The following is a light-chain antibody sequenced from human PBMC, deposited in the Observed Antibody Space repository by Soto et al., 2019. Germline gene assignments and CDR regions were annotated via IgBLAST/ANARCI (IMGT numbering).Light chain of an antibody. Sequence: QSVLTQPPSVSAAPGQKVTISCSGTSSNIGRNYVAWDQQLPGTAPKLLIYDNDKRPSGIPDRFSGSKSGTSATLGITGLQTGDEADYYCGTWDSSLSDAVVFGEVTKGTVL. J-gene: IGLJ2*01. V-gene: IGLV1-51*01. CDR3: GTWDSSLSDAVV. CDR2: DND. CDR1: SSNIGRNY.